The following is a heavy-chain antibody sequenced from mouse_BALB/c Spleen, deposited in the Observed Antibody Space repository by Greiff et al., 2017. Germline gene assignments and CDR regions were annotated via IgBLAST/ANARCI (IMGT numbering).Heavy chain of an antibody. D-gene: IGHD1-1*01. J-gene: IGHJ2*01. Sequence: DVMLVESGGGLVKPGGSLKLSCAASGFAFSSYDMSWVRQTPEKRLEWVAYISSGGGSTYYPDTVKGRFTISRDNAKNTLYLQMSSLKSEDTAMYYCARKGRYGSSYFDYWGQGTTLTVSS. CDR3: ARKGRYGSSYFDY. CDR1: GFAFSSYD. V-gene: IGHV5-12-1*01. CDR2: ISSGGGST.